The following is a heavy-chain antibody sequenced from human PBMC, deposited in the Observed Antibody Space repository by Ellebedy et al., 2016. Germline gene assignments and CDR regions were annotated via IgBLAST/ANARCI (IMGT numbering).Heavy chain of an antibody. J-gene: IGHJ6*02. D-gene: IGHD6-19*01. CDR2: IFPGDSDT. CDR1: GYNFTTYW. Sequence: GESLKISCKGSGYNFTTYWIAWVRQMPGKGLEWMGIIFPGDSDTRYSPSFRGQVTISADKSTSTAYLQWSSLKASDTAMYYCATSLAVAGTPYFYYGMDVWGQGTTVTVSS. CDR3: ATSLAVAGTPYFYYGMDV. V-gene: IGHV5-51*01.